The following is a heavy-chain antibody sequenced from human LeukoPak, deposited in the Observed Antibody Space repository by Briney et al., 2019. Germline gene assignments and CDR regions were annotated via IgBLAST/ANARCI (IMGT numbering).Heavy chain of an antibody. J-gene: IGHJ4*02. CDR3: ARAMTRRGWLQFGY. D-gene: IGHD5-12*01. CDR2: ISAYNGNT. Sequence: ASVKVSCKASGYTFTSYGISWVRQAPGQGLEWMGWISAYNGNTNCAQELQGRVTMTTDTSTSTAYMELRSLRSDDTAAYYCARAMTRRGWLQFGYWGQGTLVTVSS. V-gene: IGHV1-18*01. CDR1: GYTFTSYG.